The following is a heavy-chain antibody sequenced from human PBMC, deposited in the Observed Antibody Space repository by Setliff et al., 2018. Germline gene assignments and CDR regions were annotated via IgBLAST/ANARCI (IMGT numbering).Heavy chain of an antibody. CDR3: AGRDYSGGDS. Sequence: LSLTCIVAGDSISNTGYYWGWIRQPPGKGLEWIGRIYNSGTTNYNPSLKSRVTISADTSNNSFSLNLFSVTAADTAVCYCAGRDYSGGDSWGHGTLVTVS. J-gene: IGHJ5*01. D-gene: IGHD4-4*01. V-gene: IGHV4-39*02. CDR2: IYNSGTT. CDR1: GDSISNTGYY.